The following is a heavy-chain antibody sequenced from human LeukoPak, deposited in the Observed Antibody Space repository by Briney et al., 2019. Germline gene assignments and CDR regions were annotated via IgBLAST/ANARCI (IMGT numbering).Heavy chain of an antibody. CDR3: ARGDSGSSLFDNWFDP. CDR2: INPNSGGT. CDR1: GYTFTGYY. V-gene: IGHV1-2*02. D-gene: IGHD1-26*01. Sequence: ASVKVSCKASGYTFTGYYMHWVRQAPGQGLEWMGWINPNSGGTNYAQKLQGRVTMTTDTSTSTAYMELRSLRSDDTAVYYCARGDSGSSLFDNWFDPWGQGTLVTVSS. J-gene: IGHJ5*02.